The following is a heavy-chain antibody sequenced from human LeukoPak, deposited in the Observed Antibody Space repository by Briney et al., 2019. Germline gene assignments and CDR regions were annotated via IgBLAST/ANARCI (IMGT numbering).Heavy chain of an antibody. V-gene: IGHV3-21*01. Sequence: GGSLRLSCAASGFTFSSYSMNWVRQAPGKGLEWVSSISTSSSYIYYADSVKGRFTISRDNAKNSLYLQMNSLRAEDTAVYYCARVSGTFGELYWGQGTLVTVSS. J-gene: IGHJ4*02. D-gene: IGHD3-10*01. CDR3: ARVSGTFGELY. CDR1: GFTFSSYS. CDR2: ISTSSSYI.